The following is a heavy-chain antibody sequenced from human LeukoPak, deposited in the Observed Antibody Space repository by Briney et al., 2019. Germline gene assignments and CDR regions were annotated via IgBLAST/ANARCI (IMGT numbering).Heavy chain of an antibody. J-gene: IGHJ4*02. V-gene: IGHV3-23*01. CDR1: GFTFSSYA. CDR3: AKDEESHLYYFDY. Sequence: GGSLRLSCAASGFTFSSYAMSWVRQAPGKGLEWVSAISGSGGSTYYADSVKGRFTISRDNSKNTLYLQMNSLRAEDTAVYNCAKDEESHLYYFDYWGQGTLVTVSS. CDR2: ISGSGGST.